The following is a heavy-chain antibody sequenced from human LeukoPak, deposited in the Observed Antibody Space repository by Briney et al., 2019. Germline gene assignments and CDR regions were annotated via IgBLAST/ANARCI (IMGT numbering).Heavy chain of an antibody. CDR2: INHSGST. J-gene: IGHJ3*02. Sequence: PSETLPLTCAVYGGSFSGYYWSWLRQPPGKGLEWIGEINHSGSTNYNPSLKSRVTISVDTSKNQFSLKLSSVTAADTAVYYCARGRVVPASSIWGQGTMVTVSS. CDR1: GGSFSGYY. CDR3: ARGRVVPASSI. V-gene: IGHV4-34*01. D-gene: IGHD2-2*01.